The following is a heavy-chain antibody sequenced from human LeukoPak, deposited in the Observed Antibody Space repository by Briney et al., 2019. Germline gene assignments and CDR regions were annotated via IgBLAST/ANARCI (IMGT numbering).Heavy chain of an antibody. D-gene: IGHD2-2*01. Sequence: KTSETLSLTCTVSGGSISSYYWSWIRQSPGKGLEWIGYIYTSGSTNYNPSLKSRVTISVDTSKNQFSLKLSSVTAADTAVYYCARHSTSVVVPAVWGQGTLVTVSS. J-gene: IGHJ4*02. CDR2: IYTSGST. V-gene: IGHV4-4*09. CDR3: ARHSTSVVVPAV. CDR1: GGSISSYY.